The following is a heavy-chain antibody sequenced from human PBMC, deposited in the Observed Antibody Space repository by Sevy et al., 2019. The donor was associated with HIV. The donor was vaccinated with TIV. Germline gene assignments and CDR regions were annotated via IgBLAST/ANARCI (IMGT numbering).Heavy chain of an antibody. CDR3: ATSRRDDYNYFFDY. CDR2: ISTGGGNI. V-gene: IGHV3-48*03. CDR1: GITFSRYE. Sequence: GESLKISCVASGITFSRYEMNWVRQAPGKGLQWISYISTGGGNIYYSDSVKGRFSISRDNAKNSVHLQMNSLRAEDTALYYCATSRRDDYNYFFDYWGQGTLVTVSS. D-gene: IGHD4-4*01. J-gene: IGHJ4*02.